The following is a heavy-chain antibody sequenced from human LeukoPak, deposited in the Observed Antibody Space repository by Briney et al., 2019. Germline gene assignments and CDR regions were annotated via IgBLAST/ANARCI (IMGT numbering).Heavy chain of an antibody. CDR1: GFTFGDYA. J-gene: IGHJ3*02. Sequence: GGSLRLSCTASGFTFGDYAMSWFRQAPGKGLEWVGFIRSKAYGGTTEYAASVKGRFTISRDDSKSIAYLQMNSLKTEDTAVYYCTRRYRNSGYDDDAFDIWGQGTMVTVSS. CDR3: TRRYRNSGYDDDAFDI. CDR2: IRSKAYGGTT. D-gene: IGHD5-12*01. V-gene: IGHV3-49*03.